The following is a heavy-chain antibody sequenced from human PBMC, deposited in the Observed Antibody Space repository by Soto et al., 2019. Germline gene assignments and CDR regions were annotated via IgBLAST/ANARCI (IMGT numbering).Heavy chain of an antibody. CDR1: GGSISSSRYY. CDR3: ARGGEVRDYGDYQVWALDI. D-gene: IGHD4-17*01. V-gene: IGHV4-39*07. Sequence: SETLSLTCTVSGGSISSSRYYWGWIRQPPGKGLEWIGCIYYSGSTYYNPSLKSRVTISVDTSKNQFSLKLSSVTAADTAVYYCARGGEVRDYGDYQVWALDIWGQGTMVTVSS. CDR2: IYYSGST. J-gene: IGHJ3*02.